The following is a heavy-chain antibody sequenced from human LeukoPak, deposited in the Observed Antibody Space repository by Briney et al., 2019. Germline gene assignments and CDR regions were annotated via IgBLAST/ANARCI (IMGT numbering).Heavy chain of an antibody. CDR2: IYTSGST. Sequence: SETLSLTCTVSGGSISSYYWSWIRQPAGKGLEWIGRIYTSGSTNYNPSLKSRVTMSVDTSKNQFSLKLSSVTAADTAVYYRARDAHIQYYYDSSGYYDYWGQGTLVTVSS. J-gene: IGHJ4*02. CDR3: ARDAHIQYYYDSSGYYDY. CDR1: GGSISSYY. D-gene: IGHD3-22*01. V-gene: IGHV4-4*07.